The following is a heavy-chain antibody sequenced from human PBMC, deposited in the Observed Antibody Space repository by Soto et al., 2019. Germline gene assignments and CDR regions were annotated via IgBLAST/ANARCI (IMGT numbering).Heavy chain of an antibody. CDR1: GFNFSSYA. J-gene: IGHJ3*02. Sequence: GGSLRLSCAASGFNFSSYAMSWVRQAPGKGLEWVSAISGSGSRTYYADSVKGRFTFSRDNSKKTLYLQMNSLRAEDTAVYFCAKGTYRDYVYWDHAFDIWGQGTMVTVSS. V-gene: IGHV3-23*01. D-gene: IGHD4-17*01. CDR2: ISGSGSRT. CDR3: AKGTYRDYVYWDHAFDI.